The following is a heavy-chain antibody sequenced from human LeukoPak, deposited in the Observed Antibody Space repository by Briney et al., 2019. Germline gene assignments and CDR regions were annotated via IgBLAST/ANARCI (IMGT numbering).Heavy chain of an antibody. CDR3: ARASGGIDY. V-gene: IGHV3-53*01. CDR1: GVTVRSDY. Sequence: GGSLRLSCAASGVTVRSDYMSWVRQAPGKGLEWVSVIYSGGSTYYADSVKGRFTISRDNSKNTLYLQMNSLRAEDTAVYYCARASGGIDYWGQGTLVTVSS. D-gene: IGHD1-1*01. CDR2: IYSGGST. J-gene: IGHJ4*02.